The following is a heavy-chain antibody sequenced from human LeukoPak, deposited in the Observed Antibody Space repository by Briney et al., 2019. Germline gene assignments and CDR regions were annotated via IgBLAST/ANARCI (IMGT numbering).Heavy chain of an antibody. CDR3: ARLWSYYDNSGFFEDY. CDR1: GYTFTSYA. CDR2: INPVGGVT. J-gene: IGHJ4*02. V-gene: IGHV1-46*01. Sequence: ASVKVSCKASGYTFTSYAISWVRQAPGQGLEWMGVINPVGGVTTYAQRFQGRVTMTRDTSTSTFDMELSSLKSEDTAVYYCARLWSYYDNSGFFEDYWGQGTLVTVSS. D-gene: IGHD3-22*01.